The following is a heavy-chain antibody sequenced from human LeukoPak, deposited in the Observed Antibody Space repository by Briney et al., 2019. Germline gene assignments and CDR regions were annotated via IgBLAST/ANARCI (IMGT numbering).Heavy chain of an antibody. CDR3: ARTAARQDAFNI. CDR2: INPSGDST. J-gene: IGHJ3*02. D-gene: IGHD6-6*01. V-gene: IGHV1-46*01. CDR1: GYTFSGYY. Sequence: ASVRDSRKASGYTFSGYYIHWVRQAPGQGLAWMGMINPSGDSTTYAQKFQDRVTMTRDTSTSTVYMELSSLISEDTAVYYCARTAARQDAFNIWGQVVIVSVSS.